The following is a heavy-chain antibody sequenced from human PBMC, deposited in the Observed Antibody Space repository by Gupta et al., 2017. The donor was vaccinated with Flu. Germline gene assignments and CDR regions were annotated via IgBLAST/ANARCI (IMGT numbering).Heavy chain of an antibody. Sequence: QVQLVESGGGVVQPGRSLRLSCAASGFTFSSYGMHWVRQAPGKGLEWVAVISYDGSNKYYADSVKGRFTISRDNSKNTLYLQMNSLRAEDTAVYYCAKVGAAGTAPDYWGQGTLVTGSS. D-gene: IGHD6-13*01. CDR1: GFTFSSYG. J-gene: IGHJ4*02. CDR3: AKVGAAGTAPDY. CDR2: ISYDGSNK. V-gene: IGHV3-30*18.